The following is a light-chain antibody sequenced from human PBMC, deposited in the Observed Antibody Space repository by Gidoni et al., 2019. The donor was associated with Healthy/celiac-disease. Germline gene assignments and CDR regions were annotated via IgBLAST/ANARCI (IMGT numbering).Light chain of an antibody. J-gene: IGLJ2*01. V-gene: IGLV2-14*01. Sequence: QSALTQPASVSGSPGQAITISCTGTSSDVGGYNYVSWYQQHPGKAPKLMIYAFSNRPAGVSSRFSGSKSGNTASLTISGLQAEDEADYYCSSYTSSSTLVFGGGTKLTVL. CDR3: SSYTSSSTLV. CDR1: SSDVGGYNY. CDR2: AFS.